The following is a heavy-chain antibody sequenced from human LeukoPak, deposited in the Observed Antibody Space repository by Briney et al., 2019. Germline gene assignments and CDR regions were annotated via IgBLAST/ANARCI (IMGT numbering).Heavy chain of an antibody. D-gene: IGHD2-8*02. J-gene: IGHJ4*02. CDR1: GYTFTSYD. Sequence: ASVKVSCKASGYTFTSYDINWVRQAPGQGGEGMGWMNPNSGNTGYAQKFQGRVTITRNTSISTAYMELSSLPSDHTAVYYCARVWWSLYYFDYWGQGTLVTVSS. CDR3: ARVWWSLYYFDY. V-gene: IGHV1-8*03. CDR2: MNPNSGNT.